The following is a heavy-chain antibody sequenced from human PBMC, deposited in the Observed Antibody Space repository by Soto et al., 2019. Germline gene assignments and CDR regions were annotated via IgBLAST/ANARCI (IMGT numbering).Heavy chain of an antibody. V-gene: IGHV1-8*01. J-gene: IGHJ5*02. CDR2: MNPNSGNT. CDR3: ARKAYYDILTGYYVSRLGESWFDP. Sequence: ASVKVSCKASGYTFTSYDINWVRQATGQGLEWMGWMNPNSGNTGYAQKFQGRVTMTRNTSISTAYMELSSLRSEDTAVYYCARKAYYDILTGYYVSRLGESWFDPWGQGTLVTVSS. D-gene: IGHD3-9*01. CDR1: GYTFTSYD.